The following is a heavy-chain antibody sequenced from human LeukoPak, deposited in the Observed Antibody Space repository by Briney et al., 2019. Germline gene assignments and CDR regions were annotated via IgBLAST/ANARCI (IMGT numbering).Heavy chain of an antibody. CDR1: GFTFSSYA. Sequence: PGGSLRLPCAASGFTFSSYAMSWVRQAPGKGLEWVSAISGGGGSTYYADSVKGRFTISRDNSKNTLYLQMNSLRAEDTAVYYRAKGRLLWFGELPDYWGQGTLVTVSS. D-gene: IGHD3-10*01. CDR2: ISGGGGST. J-gene: IGHJ4*02. V-gene: IGHV3-23*01. CDR3: AKGRLLWFGELPDY.